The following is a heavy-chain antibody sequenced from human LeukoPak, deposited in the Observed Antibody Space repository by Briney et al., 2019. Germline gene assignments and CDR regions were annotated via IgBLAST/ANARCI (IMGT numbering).Heavy chain of an antibody. CDR1: GGSISSSSYY. V-gene: IGHV4-39*07. D-gene: IGHD3-22*01. J-gene: IGHJ6*03. Sequence: SETLSLTCTVSGGSISSSSYYWGWIRQPPGKGLEWIGSIYCSGSTYYNPSLKSRVTISVDTSKNQFSLKLSSVTAADTAVYYCASQAYDSSGYYYYYYYYVDVWGKGTTVTVSS. CDR3: ASQAYDSSGYYYYYYYYVDV. CDR2: IYCSGST.